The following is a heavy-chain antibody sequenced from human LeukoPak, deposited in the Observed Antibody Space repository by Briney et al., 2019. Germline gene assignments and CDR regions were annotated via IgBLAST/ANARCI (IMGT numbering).Heavy chain of an antibody. Sequence: GRSLRLSCAASGFTFDDYAMYWVRQAPGKGLEWVSGISWNSGDKAYADSVKGRFTISRDNAKNSLYLQMNSLRAEDTALYYCAKGYAPRYYDVMTGCSHHYYGMDVWGQGTTVTVS. CDR3: AKGYAPRYYDVMTGCSHHYYGMDV. D-gene: IGHD3-9*01. V-gene: IGHV3-9*01. J-gene: IGHJ6*02. CDR2: ISWNSGDK. CDR1: GFTFDDYA.